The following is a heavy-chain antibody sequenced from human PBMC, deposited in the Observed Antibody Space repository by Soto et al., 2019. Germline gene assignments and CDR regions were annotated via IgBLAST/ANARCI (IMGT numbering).Heavy chain of an antibody. CDR2: IWYDGSNK. J-gene: IGHJ4*02. CDR1: GFTFSSYG. Sequence: GGSLRLSCAASGFTFSSYGMHWVRQAPGKGLEWVAVIWYDGSNKYYADSVKGRFTISRDNSKNTLYLQMNSLRAEDTAVYYCARERGKGFLDTQYYFDYWGQGTLVTVSS. V-gene: IGHV3-33*01. D-gene: IGHD3-3*01. CDR3: ARERGKGFLDTQYYFDY.